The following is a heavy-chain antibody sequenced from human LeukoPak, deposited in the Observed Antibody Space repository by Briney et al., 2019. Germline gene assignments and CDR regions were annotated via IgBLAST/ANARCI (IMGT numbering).Heavy chain of an antibody. Sequence: GGSLRLSCSASGFTFTNTWMNWVRQSPGEGLERVARIKSANDGGTIDYAAPVRGRFAISRDDSKSTLYLQMNSLKIEDSAVYYCTTGIDYGGGYWGQGTLVTVSS. V-gene: IGHV3-15*07. CDR2: IKSANDGGTI. J-gene: IGHJ4*02. D-gene: IGHD3-16*01. CDR1: GFTFTNTW. CDR3: TTGIDYGGGY.